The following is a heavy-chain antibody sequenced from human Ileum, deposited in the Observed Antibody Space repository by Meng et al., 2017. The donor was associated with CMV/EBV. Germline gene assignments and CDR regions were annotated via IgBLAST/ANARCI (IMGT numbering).Heavy chain of an antibody. CDR2: INPNNGGT. V-gene: IGHV1-2*02. CDR3: AKSPGTSGSYWRPDH. Sequence: SGYTFSDYYMNWMRQVPGQGLEWMGWINPNNGGTKYARNFQGRVTMTRDTSITTVYMEVSRLTSDDTAVYYCAKSPGTSGSYWRPDHWGQGTLVTVSS. J-gene: IGHJ5*02. CDR1: GYTFSDYY. D-gene: IGHD1-26*01.